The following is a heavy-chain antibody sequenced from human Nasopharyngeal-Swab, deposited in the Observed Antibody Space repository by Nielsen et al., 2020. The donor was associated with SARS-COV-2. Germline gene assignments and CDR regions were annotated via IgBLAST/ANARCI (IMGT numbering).Heavy chain of an antibody. CDR1: GGSFSGYY. J-gene: IGHJ6*02. V-gene: IGHV4-34*01. Sequence: SETLSLTCAVYGGSFSGYYWSWIRQPPGKGLEWIGEINHSGSTNYNPSLKSRVTISLDTSKNQFSLKLNSVTVADTAVYYCASIVGAVGTIAMDVWGQGTTVTVSS. CDR3: ASIVGAVGTIAMDV. CDR2: INHSGST. D-gene: IGHD6-13*01.